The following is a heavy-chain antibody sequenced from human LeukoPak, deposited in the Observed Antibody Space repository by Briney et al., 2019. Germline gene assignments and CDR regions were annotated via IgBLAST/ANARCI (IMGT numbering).Heavy chain of an antibody. CDR1: GFTFDDYG. CDR2: INWNGGST. V-gene: IGHV3-20*01. D-gene: IGHD3-22*01. CDR3: ARARDYYDSSGYYPPAFDI. J-gene: IGHJ3*02. Sequence: GGSLRLSCAASGFTFDDYGMSWVRQAPGKELEWVSGINWNGGSTGYADSVKGRFTISRDNAKNSLYLQMNSLRAEDTALYHCARARDYYDSSGYYPPAFDIWGQGTMVTVSS.